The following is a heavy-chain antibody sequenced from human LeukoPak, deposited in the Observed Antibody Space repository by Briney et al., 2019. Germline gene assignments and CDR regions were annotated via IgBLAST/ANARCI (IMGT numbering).Heavy chain of an antibody. D-gene: IGHD6-13*01. J-gene: IGHJ6*02. CDR3: ASSEGQQAYGMDV. CDR1: GFTFSSYS. V-gene: IGHV3-21*01. CDR2: ISSSSSYI. Sequence: GGSLRLSCAASGFTFSSYSMNWVRQAPGKGLEWVSSISSSSSYIYYTDSVKGRFTISRDNAKNSLYLQMNSLRAEDTAVYYCASSEGQQAYGMDVWGQGTTVTVSS.